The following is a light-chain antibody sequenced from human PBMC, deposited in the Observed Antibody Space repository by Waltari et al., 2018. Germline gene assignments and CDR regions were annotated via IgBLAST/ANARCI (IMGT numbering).Light chain of an antibody. J-gene: IGKJ3*01. Sequence: DIQMTQSPSPVSASVGARVTITCRSSQDIGNRLAWYQQKPVKAPNLLIYGTSSLQTGVPSKCSGSGSWTEFTLTIISLQSEDFGTYYCQQGKSFPITFGPGTKVEIK. CDR2: GTS. V-gene: IGKV1-12*01. CDR1: QDIGNR. CDR3: QQGKSFPIT.